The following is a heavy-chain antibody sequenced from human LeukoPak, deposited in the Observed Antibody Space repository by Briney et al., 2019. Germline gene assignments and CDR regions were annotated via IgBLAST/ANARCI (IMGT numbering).Heavy chain of an antibody. J-gene: IGHJ4*02. V-gene: IGHV3-30*18. CDR2: ISYDGSNK. CDR1: GFTFSSYG. CDR3: AKDGPGDAFFFDY. D-gene: IGHD4-17*01. Sequence: GGSLRLSCAASGFTFSSYGMHWVRQAPGKGLEWVAVISYDGSNKYYADSVKGRFTISRDNSKNTLYLQMNSLRAEDTAVYYCAKDGPGDAFFFDYWGQGTLVTVSS.